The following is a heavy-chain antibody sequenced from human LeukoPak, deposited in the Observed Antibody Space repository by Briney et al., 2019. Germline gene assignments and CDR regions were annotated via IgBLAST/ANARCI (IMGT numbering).Heavy chain of an antibody. CDR3: ARGRNIEMTTMSGGSNY. D-gene: IGHD5-24*01. CDR2: INPNSGGT. Sequence: ASVKVSCKASGYTFTGYYMHWVRQAPGQGLEWMGWINPNSGGTHYAQKFQGRVTMTRDTSISTAYMELSRLRSDDTAVYYCARGRNIEMTTMSGGSNYRGQGTLVTVSS. CDR1: GYTFTGYY. V-gene: IGHV1-2*02. J-gene: IGHJ4*02.